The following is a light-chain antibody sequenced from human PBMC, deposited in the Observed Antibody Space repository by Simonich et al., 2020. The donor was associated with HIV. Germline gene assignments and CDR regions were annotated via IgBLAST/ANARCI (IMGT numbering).Light chain of an antibody. CDR1: SSDVGGYNY. CDR2: DVS. J-gene: IGLJ2*01. Sequence: QSALTQPASVSGSPGQSITISCTGSSSDVGGYNYVSWYQHHPGKGPQLMIYDVSRRPSGVSDRFSGSKSGNTASLTISGLQAEDEAVYFCCSYTSSSTVVFGGGTKLTVL. V-gene: IGLV2-14*03. CDR3: CSYTSSSTVV.